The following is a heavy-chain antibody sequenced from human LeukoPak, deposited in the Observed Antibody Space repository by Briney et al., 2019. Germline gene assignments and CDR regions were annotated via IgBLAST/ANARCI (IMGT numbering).Heavy chain of an antibody. D-gene: IGHD5-12*01. J-gene: IGHJ4*02. CDR3: ARMASSGYDLGY. CDR1: GGSISSSSYY. V-gene: IGHV4-39*01. CDR2: IFYTGST. Sequence: SETLSLTCTVSGGSISSSSYYWGWIRQPPGKGLEWIGSIFYTGSTYYTPSLKSRVTISVDTSENQFSLKLNSVTAADTAVYYCARMASSGYDLGYWGQGTLVIVPS.